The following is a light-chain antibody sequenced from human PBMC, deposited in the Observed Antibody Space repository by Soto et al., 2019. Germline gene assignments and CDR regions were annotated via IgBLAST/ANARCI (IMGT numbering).Light chain of an antibody. V-gene: IGLV2-8*01. J-gene: IGLJ2*01. CDR2: EVS. Sequence: QSALTQPPSASGSPGQSVTISCTGTSSDVGGYNYVSWYQQHPGKAPKLMISEVSKRPSGVPDRFSGSKSGNTASLTVSGLKAEDEAAYYCSSFAGNNNLVFGGGTKLTVL. CDR3: SSFAGNNNLV. CDR1: SSDVGGYNY.